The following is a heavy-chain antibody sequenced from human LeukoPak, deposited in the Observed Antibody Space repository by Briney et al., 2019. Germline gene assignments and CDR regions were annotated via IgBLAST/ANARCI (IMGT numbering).Heavy chain of an antibody. J-gene: IGHJ5*02. CDR2: IYYSGST. D-gene: IGHD3-10*01. Sequence: PSETLSLTCTVSGGSISSGDYYWSWIRQPPGKGLEWIGYIYYSGSTYYNPSLKSRVTISVDTSKNQFSLKLSSVTAADTAVYYCAREGTMVRGNWFDPWGQGTLVTVSS. CDR3: AREGTMVRGNWFDP. V-gene: IGHV4-30-4*01. CDR1: GGSISSGDYY.